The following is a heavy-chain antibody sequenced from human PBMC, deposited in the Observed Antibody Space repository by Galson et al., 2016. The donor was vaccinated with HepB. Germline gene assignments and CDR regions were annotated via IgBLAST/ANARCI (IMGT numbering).Heavy chain of an antibody. CDR1: GFTFSSYG. J-gene: IGHJ5*01. D-gene: IGHD1/OR15-1a*01. CDR3: SVSREHSCWFDS. CDR2: ILSDGSNK. V-gene: IGHV3-30*03. Sequence: SLRLSCAASGFTFSSYGMHWVRQAPGKGLEWVAAILSDGSNKYYTESLKGRFIISRDNSKNTLYLEMNSLRDEDTAVYSCSVSREHSCWFDSWGRGTLVTVSS.